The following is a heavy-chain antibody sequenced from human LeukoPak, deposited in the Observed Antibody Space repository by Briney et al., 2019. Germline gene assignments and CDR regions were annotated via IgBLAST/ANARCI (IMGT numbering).Heavy chain of an antibody. Sequence: SETLSLTCTVSGGSISSYYWSWIRQPPGKGLEWIGYIYYSGSTNYNPSLKSRVTISVDTSKNQFSLKLSSMTAADTAAYYCARGRTTDDFDYWGQGTLVTVSS. J-gene: IGHJ4*02. D-gene: IGHD1-14*01. CDR1: GGSISSYY. CDR3: ARGRTTDDFDY. CDR2: IYYSGST. V-gene: IGHV4-59*12.